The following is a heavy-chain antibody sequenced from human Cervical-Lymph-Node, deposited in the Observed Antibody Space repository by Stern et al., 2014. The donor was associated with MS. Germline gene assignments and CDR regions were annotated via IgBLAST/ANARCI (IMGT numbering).Heavy chain of an antibody. CDR3: ARERGYCSGGRCHPYYFDY. J-gene: IGHJ4*02. CDR1: GFTFSHFA. CDR2: ISNDGAKE. V-gene: IGHV3-30-3*01. Sequence: DQLVESGGGLVQPGRSLRLSCAPSGFTFSHFALHWVRQSPGKGLEWVAFISNDGAKEYCADSVKGRFTISRDNSNNTLYLQMTSMRTEDTAMYFCARERGYCSGGRCHPYYFDYWGQGTLVTVPS. D-gene: IGHD2-15*01.